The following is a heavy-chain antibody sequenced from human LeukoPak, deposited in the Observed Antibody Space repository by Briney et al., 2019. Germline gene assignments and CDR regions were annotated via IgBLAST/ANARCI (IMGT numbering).Heavy chain of an antibody. J-gene: IGHJ3*02. Sequence: SETLSLTCTVSGGSISSYYWTWIRQPPGKGLEWIGYIYYSGSTNYNPSLKSRVTISVDTSKNQFSLKLSSVTAADTAVYYCARARVEMATIIAFDIWGQGTMVTVSS. V-gene: IGHV4-59*01. D-gene: IGHD5-24*01. CDR1: GGSISSYY. CDR2: IYYSGST. CDR3: ARARVEMATIIAFDI.